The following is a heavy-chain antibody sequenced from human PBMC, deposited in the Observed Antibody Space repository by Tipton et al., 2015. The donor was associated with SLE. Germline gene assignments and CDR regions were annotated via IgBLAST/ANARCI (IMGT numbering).Heavy chain of an antibody. CDR1: GGSFSGYY. CDR3: ARGDSNSNYYYYYMDV. D-gene: IGHD1-1*01. CDR2: IYTSGST. V-gene: IGHV4-4*09. J-gene: IGHJ6*03. Sequence: LRLSCAVYGGSFSGYYWSWIRQPAGKGLEWIGYIYTSGSTNYNPSLKSRVTISVDTSKNQFSLQLNSVTPEDTAVYYCARGDSNSNYYYYYMDVWGKGATVTVSS.